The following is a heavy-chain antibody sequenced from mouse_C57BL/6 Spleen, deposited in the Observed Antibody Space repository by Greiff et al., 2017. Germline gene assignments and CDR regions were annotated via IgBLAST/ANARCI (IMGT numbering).Heavy chain of an antibody. CDR1: GYTFTSYW. Sequence: QVQLQQPGAELVKPGASVKLSCKASGYTFTSYWMQWVKQRPGQGLEWIGEIDPSDSYTNYNQKFKGKATLTVDTSSSAAYMQRSSLTSEDSAVYYCARKPYGYDGNFDYWGQGTTLTVSS. V-gene: IGHV1-50*01. D-gene: IGHD2-2*01. J-gene: IGHJ2*01. CDR3: ARKPYGYDGNFDY. CDR2: IDPSDSYT.